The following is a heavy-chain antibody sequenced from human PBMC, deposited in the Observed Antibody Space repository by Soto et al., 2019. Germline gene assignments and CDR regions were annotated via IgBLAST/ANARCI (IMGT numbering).Heavy chain of an antibody. V-gene: IGHV4-34*01. CDR1: GGSFSGYY. Sequence: ETLSLTCAVYGGSFSGYYWSWIRQPPGKGLEWIGEINNSGSTNYNPSRKSRVTISVDTSKNQFSLKLSSVTDADTAVYYCARGPITTNPRFDPWGQGTLVTVSS. J-gene: IGHJ5*02. D-gene: IGHD3-22*01. CDR2: INNSGST. CDR3: ARGPITTNPRFDP.